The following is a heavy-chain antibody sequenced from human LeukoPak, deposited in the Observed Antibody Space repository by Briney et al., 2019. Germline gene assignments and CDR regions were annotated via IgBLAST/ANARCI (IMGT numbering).Heavy chain of an antibody. V-gene: IGHV3-7*03. CDR1: GFTFSSYW. Sequence: PGGSLRLSCAASGFTFSSYWMSWVRQAPGKGLEWVANIKQDGSEKYYVDSVKGRFTISRDNSKNTLYLQMNSLRAEDTAVYYCAKADSSGYPNTNFDYWGQGTLVTVSS. CDR3: AKADSSGYPNTNFDY. D-gene: IGHD3-22*01. J-gene: IGHJ4*02. CDR2: IKQDGSEK.